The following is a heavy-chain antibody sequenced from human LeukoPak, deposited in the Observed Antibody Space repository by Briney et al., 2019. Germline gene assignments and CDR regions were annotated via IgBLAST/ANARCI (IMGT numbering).Heavy chain of an antibody. CDR2: IYYSGST. D-gene: IGHD3-22*01. CDR3: ARAYYYDSSGYYYSAVGLVDY. Sequence: QPSETLSLTCTVSGGSISSSSYYWGWIRQPPGKGLEWIGSIYYSGSTYYNPSLKSRVTISVDTSENQFSLKLSSVTAADTAVYYCARAYYYDSSGYYYSAVGLVDYWGQGTLVTVSS. CDR1: GGSISSSSYY. J-gene: IGHJ4*02. V-gene: IGHV4-39*01.